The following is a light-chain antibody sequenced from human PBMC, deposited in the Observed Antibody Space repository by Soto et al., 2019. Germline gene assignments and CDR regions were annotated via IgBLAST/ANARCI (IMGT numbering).Light chain of an antibody. Sequence: QSALTQPASVSGSPGQSITISCTGTSSDVGAYNYVSWYQHHPGKAPKLMIYEGTKRPSGVSKRFSGSKSGNTASLTISGLQAEDEADYYCSSYTSSSTLVLFGGGTQLTVL. CDR3: SSYTSSSTLVL. V-gene: IGLV2-14*01. CDR1: SSDVGAYNY. CDR2: EGT. J-gene: IGLJ2*01.